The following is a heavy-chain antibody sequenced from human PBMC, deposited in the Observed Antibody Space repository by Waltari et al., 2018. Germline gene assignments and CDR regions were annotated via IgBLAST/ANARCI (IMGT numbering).Heavy chain of an antibody. Sequence: QLQLQESGPGLVKPSGTLSLTCRVSRGSISSRRYDWGWIRQSPGKGLEWIGSIYYSGSIYYNPTLQSRVTISGDTSKNQFSLNLSSVTAADTAVYYCARHWKRNGYRFDPWGQGTRVTVSS. CDR3: ARHWKRNGYRFDP. CDR2: IYYSGSI. D-gene: IGHD5-12*01. CDR1: RGSISSRRYD. V-gene: IGHV4-39*01. J-gene: IGHJ5*02.